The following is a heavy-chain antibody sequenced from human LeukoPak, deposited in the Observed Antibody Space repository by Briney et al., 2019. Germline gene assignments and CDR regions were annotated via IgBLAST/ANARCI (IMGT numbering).Heavy chain of an antibody. Sequence: GGSLRLSCAASGFTFSSYAMSWVRQAPGKGLEWVSVISGSGGNTYYADSVKGRFTISRDNSKNTLFPQMNSLRAEDTAVYYCAKDGDGGSYYVLFDYWGQGALVTVSS. V-gene: IGHV3-23*01. J-gene: IGHJ4*02. D-gene: IGHD1-26*01. CDR3: AKDGDGGSYYVLFDY. CDR2: ISGSGGNT. CDR1: GFTFSSYA.